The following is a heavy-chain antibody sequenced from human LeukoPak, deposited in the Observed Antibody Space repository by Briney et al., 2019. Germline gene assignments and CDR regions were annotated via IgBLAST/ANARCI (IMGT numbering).Heavy chain of an antibody. D-gene: IGHD3-3*01. Sequence: SETLSLTCNVSGGSISSYYWRWIRQPAGKGLEWIGRIYTSGSTNYNPSLKSRVTMSVDTSKNQFSLKLSSVTAADTAVYYCARVGDTIFGVVAAFDIWGQGTMVTVSS. V-gene: IGHV4-4*07. J-gene: IGHJ3*02. CDR3: ARVGDTIFGVVAAFDI. CDR2: IYTSGST. CDR1: GGSISSYY.